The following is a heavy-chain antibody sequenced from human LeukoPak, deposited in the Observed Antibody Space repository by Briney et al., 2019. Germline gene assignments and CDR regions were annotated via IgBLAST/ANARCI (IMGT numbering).Heavy chain of an antibody. Sequence: SETLSLTCTVSGASLSNLYWSWIRQPPGKGLEWIGEINHSGSTNYNPSLKSRVTISVDTSKNQFSLKLSSVTAADTAVYYCARGHWGSYRYTRLLDYWGQGTLVTVSS. CDR3: ARGHWGSYRYTRLLDY. V-gene: IGHV4-34*01. D-gene: IGHD3-16*02. CDR1: GASLSNLY. CDR2: INHSGST. J-gene: IGHJ4*02.